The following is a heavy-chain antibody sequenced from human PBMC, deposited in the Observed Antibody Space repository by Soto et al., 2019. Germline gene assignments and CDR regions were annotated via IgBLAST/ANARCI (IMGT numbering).Heavy chain of an antibody. CDR3: ARGLYYYDSSGYWGY. J-gene: IGHJ4*02. D-gene: IGHD3-22*01. CDR1: GFTCSSYS. V-gene: IGHV3-48*02. Sequence: PGGSLRLSCAASGFTCSSYSMNWVRQAPGKGLEWVSYIISSSSTIYYADSVKGRFTISRDNAKNSLYLQMNSLRDEDTAVYYCARGLYYYDSSGYWGYWGQGTLVTVSS. CDR2: IISSSSTI.